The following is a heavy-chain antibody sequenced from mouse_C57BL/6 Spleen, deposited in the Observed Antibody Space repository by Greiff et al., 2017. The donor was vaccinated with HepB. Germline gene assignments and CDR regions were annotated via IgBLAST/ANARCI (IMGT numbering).Heavy chain of an antibody. Sequence: VQLQQSGAELARPGASVKMSCKASGYTFTGYTMHWVKQRPGQGLEWIGYINPSSGYTKYNQKFKDQATLTADKSTSTAYMQLSSLTSEDSAVYYCARGGSNYNFDVWGTGTTVTVSS. J-gene: IGHJ1*03. CDR2: INPSSGYT. D-gene: IGHD2-5*01. V-gene: IGHV1-4*01. CDR1: GYTFTGYT. CDR3: ARGGSNYNFDV.